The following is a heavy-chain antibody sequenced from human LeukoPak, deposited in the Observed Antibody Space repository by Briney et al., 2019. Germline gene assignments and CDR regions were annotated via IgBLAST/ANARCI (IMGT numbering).Heavy chain of an antibody. D-gene: IGHD3-9*01. CDR3: ARGGGYFDWLEGY. Sequence: ASVKVSCKASGYTFTGYYMHWVRQAPGQGLEWMGWINPNSGGTNYAQKFQGWVTMTRDTSISTAYMELSRLRSDDTAVYYCARGGGYFDWLEGYWGQGTLVTVSS. CDR1: GYTFTGYY. CDR2: INPNSGGT. J-gene: IGHJ4*02. V-gene: IGHV1-2*04.